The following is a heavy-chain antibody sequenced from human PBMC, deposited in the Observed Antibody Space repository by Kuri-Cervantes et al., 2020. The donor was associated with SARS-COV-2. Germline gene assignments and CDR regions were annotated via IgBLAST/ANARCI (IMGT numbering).Heavy chain of an antibody. V-gene: IGHV3-21*01. J-gene: IGHJ6*03. Sequence: LSLTCAASGFTFSSYSMNWVRQAPGKGLEWVSSISSSSSYIYYADSVKGRFTISRDNAKNSLYLQMNSLRAEDTAVYYCARGKDIVVVPAAIRYYYYYMDVWGKGTTVTVSS. CDR3: ARGKDIVVVPAAIRYYYYYMDV. D-gene: IGHD2-2*02. CDR2: ISSSSSYI. CDR1: GFTFSSYS.